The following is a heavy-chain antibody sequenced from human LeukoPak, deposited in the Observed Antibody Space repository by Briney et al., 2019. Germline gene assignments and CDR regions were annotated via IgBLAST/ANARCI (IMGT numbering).Heavy chain of an antibody. CDR2: IYTSGST. V-gene: IGHV4-61*02. D-gene: IGHD5-18*01. CDR1: GGSISSGSYY. Sequence: KASQTLSLTCTVSGGSISSGSYYWSWIRQPAGKGLEWIGRIYTSGSTNYNPSLKSRVTISVDTSKNQFSLKLSSVTAADTAVYYCARDRGYSYGINWFDPWGQGTLVTVSS. CDR3: ARDRGYSYGINWFDP. J-gene: IGHJ5*02.